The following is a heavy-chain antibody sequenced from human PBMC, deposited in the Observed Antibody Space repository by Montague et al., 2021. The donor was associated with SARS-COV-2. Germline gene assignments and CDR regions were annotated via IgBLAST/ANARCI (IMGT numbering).Heavy chain of an antibody. D-gene: IGHD3-22*01. V-gene: IGHV4-59*08. CDR3: ARVDSSGPGEY. Sequence: SETLSLTCTVSGGSLTNYFWSWIRQPPGKGLEWVGYISDSGSTKCNPSLQSRVTISVDTARNQFSLKLLSVTAADTAFDYCARVDSSGPGEYWGQGILVSVSS. CDR1: GGSLTNYF. CDR2: ISDSGST. J-gene: IGHJ4*02.